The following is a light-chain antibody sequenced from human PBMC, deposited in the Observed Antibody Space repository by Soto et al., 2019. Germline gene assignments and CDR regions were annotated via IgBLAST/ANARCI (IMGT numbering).Light chain of an antibody. CDR2: GAT. V-gene: IGKV3-20*01. CDR3: QQYGRTPPFI. J-gene: IGKJ2*01. Sequence: VLTQSPGTLSVSPGERVTLSCRASQSVNSDYLAWYHHRPGQPPRLVIYGATARATGIPDRFSGSGSGTDFSLTIISLEPEDFGVYYCQQYGRTPPFIFGQGTKLEIK. CDR1: QSVNSDY.